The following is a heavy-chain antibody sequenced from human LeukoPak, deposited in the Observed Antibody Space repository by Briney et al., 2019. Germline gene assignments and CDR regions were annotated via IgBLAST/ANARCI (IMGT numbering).Heavy chain of an antibody. CDR1: GFTFSSSA. Sequence: HPGGSLRLSCAASGFTFSSSAMSWVRQAPGKGLEWVSAISGSGGSTYYADSVKGRFTISRDNSKNTLYLQMNSLRAEDTAVYYCAKSSITMVRGVIINGAFDIWGQGTMVTVSS. CDR2: ISGSGGST. J-gene: IGHJ3*02. CDR3: AKSSITMVRGVIINGAFDI. D-gene: IGHD3-10*01. V-gene: IGHV3-23*01.